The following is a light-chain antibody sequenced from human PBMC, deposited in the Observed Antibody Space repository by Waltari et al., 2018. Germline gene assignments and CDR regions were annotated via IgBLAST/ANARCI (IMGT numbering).Light chain of an antibody. CDR2: GAS. CDR3: QQYGSSVMYT. V-gene: IGKV3-20*01. Sequence: VLTQSPGTLSLSPGERVTLSCRASQSITKKYFAWYQQKPGQAPRLLIYGASSRAAGVPDRFSGSGSGTDFTLTISRLEPEDFAVYYCQQYGSSVMYTFGQGTKLEIK. CDR1: QSITKKY. J-gene: IGKJ2*01.